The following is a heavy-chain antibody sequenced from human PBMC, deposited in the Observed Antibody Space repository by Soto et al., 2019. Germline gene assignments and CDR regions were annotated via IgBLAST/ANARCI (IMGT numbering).Heavy chain of an antibody. CDR2: VTSSPSSM. J-gene: IGHJ4*02. Sequence: LRLSCAASGFTFSGFSMNWVRQAPGKGLEWVSSVTSSPSSMFYADSVKGRFTISRDDAKDSLFLQMNSLRADDTAVYYCAREADFASSGYVLDYWGLGTLVTV. V-gene: IGHV3-21*01. CDR1: GFTFSGFS. D-gene: IGHD3-22*01. CDR3: AREADFASSGYVLDY.